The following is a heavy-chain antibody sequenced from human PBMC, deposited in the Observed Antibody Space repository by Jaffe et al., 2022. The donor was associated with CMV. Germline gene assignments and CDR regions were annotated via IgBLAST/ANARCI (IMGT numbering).Heavy chain of an antibody. D-gene: IGHD1-26*01. Sequence: EVQLVESGGGLVKPGGSLRLSCAASGFTFSNAWMSWVRQAPGKGLEWVGRIKSKTDGGTTDYAAPVKGRFTISRDDSKNTLYLQMNSLKTEDTAVYYCTTDPTGGSYYVGYYYYGMDVWGQGTTVTVSS. CDR3: TTDPTGGSYYVGYYYYGMDV. V-gene: IGHV3-15*01. CDR2: IKSKTDGGTT. CDR1: GFTFSNAW. J-gene: IGHJ6*02.